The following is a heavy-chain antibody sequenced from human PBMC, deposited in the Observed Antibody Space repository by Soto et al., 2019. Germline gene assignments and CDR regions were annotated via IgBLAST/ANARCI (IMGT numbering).Heavy chain of an antibody. J-gene: IGHJ4*02. V-gene: IGHV4-59*01. CDR1: GGSISSYY. CDR2: IYYSGST. D-gene: IGHD3-22*01. Sequence: QVQLQESGPGLVKPSETLSLTCTVSGGSISSYYWSWIRQPAGKGLEWIGYIYYSGSTNYNPSLKSRVTMSVDTSKNQFSLKLSSVTAADTAVYYCARGGIYYYDSSGYYDYWGQGTLVTVSS. CDR3: ARGGIYYYDSSGYYDY.